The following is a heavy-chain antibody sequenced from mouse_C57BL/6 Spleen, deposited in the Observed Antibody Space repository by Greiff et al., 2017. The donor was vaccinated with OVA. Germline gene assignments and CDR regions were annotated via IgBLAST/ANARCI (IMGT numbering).Heavy chain of an antibody. CDR1: GFNIKDYY. J-gene: IGHJ4*01. CDR2: IDPEDGET. V-gene: IGHV14-2*01. CDR3: ARYTTVVATGAMDY. D-gene: IGHD1-1*01. Sequence: EVKLEESGAELVKPGASVKLSCTASGFNIKDYYMHWVKQRAEQGLEWIGRIDPEDGETKYAPTFQGKATITADTSSNTAYLQRSSLTSEDTAVYYCARYTTVVATGAMDYWGQGTSVTVSS.